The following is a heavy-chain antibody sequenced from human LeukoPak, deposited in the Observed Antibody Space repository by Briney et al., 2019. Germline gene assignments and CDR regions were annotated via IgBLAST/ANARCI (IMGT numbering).Heavy chain of an antibody. D-gene: IGHD3-10*01. CDR2: IYYSGST. J-gene: IGHJ5*02. CDR1: GGSISSYY. V-gene: IGHV4-59*01. CDR3: ARSITMVRGATRAVWFDP. Sequence: PSETLSLTCTVSGGSISSYYWSWIRQPPGKGLEWIGYIYYSGSTNYNPSLKSRVTISVDTSKNQFSLKLSSVTAADTAVYYCARSITMVRGATRAVWFDPWGQGTPVTVSS.